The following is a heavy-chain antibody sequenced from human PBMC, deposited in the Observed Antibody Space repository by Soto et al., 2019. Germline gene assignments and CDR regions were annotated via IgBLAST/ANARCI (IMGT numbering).Heavy chain of an antibody. CDR2: IYYSGST. CDR3: ARRLYYDSSGFEGGGMDV. Sequence: SETVSLTCTVSGVSISSGGYYWSWIRQHPGKGLEWIGSIYYSGSTYYNPSLKSRVTISVDTSKNQFSLKLSSVTAADTAVYYCARRLYYDSSGFEGGGMDVWGQGTTVTVSS. D-gene: IGHD3-22*01. CDR1: GVSISSGGYY. V-gene: IGHV4-39*01. J-gene: IGHJ6*02.